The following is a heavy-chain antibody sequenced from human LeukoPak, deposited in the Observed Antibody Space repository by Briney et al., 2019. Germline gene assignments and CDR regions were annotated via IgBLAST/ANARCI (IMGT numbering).Heavy chain of an antibody. CDR2: ISSSSSYI. D-gene: IGHD1-26*01. Sequence: GGSLRLSCAASGFTFSNYAMSWVRQAPGKGLEWVSSISSSSSYIYYADSVKGRFTISRDNAKNSLYLQMNSLRAEDTAVYYCARVVESASFDPWGQGTLVTVSS. J-gene: IGHJ5*02. CDR1: GFTFSNYA. V-gene: IGHV3-21*01. CDR3: ARVVESASFDP.